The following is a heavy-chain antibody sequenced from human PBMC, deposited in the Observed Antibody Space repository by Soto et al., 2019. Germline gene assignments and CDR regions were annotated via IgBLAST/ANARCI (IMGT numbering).Heavy chain of an antibody. J-gene: IGHJ4*02. D-gene: IGHD2-21*02. CDR2: INHSGST. V-gene: IGHV4-34*01. CDR1: GGSFSGYY. Sequence: SETLSLTCAVYGGSFSGYYWSWIRQPPGKGLEWIGEINHSGSTNYNPSLKSRVTISVDTSKNQFSLKLSSVTAADTAVYYCARGRTAGYWGKGTLVTVSS. CDR3: ARGRTAGY.